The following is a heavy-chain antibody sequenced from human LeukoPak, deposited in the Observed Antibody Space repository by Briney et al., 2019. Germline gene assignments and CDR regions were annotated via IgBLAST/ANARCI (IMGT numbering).Heavy chain of an antibody. CDR1: GFTFSSYA. D-gene: IGHD6-25*01. V-gene: IGHV3-23*01. Sequence: GGSLRLFCAASGFTFSSYAMSWVRQAPGKGLEWVSAISGSGGSTYYADSVKGRFTISRDNSKNTLYLQMNSLRAEDTAVYYCAKDFPHPAAVTNYYYYYGMDVWGQGTTVTVSS. CDR3: AKDFPHPAAVTNYYYYYGMDV. J-gene: IGHJ6*02. CDR2: ISGSGGST.